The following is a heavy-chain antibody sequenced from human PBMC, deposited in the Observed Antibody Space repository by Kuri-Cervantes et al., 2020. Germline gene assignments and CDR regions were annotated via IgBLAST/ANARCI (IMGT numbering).Heavy chain of an antibody. CDR1: GFTFSSYA. Sequence: GESLKISCAASGFTFSSYAMHWVRQAPGKGLEWVAVISYDGSNKYYADSAKGRFTISRDNSKNTLYLQMNSLRAEDTAVYYCASDYYGSGSYYNEGYYFDYWGQGTLVTVSS. V-gene: IGHV3-30-3*01. D-gene: IGHD3-10*01. CDR3: ASDYYGSGSYYNEGYYFDY. CDR2: ISYDGSNK. J-gene: IGHJ4*02.